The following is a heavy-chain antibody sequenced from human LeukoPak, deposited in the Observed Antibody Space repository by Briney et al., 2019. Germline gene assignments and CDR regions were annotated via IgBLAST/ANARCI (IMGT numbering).Heavy chain of an antibody. Sequence: SETLSLTCTVSGGSISSSSYYWGWIRQPPGKGLEWIGSIYYSGSTYYNPSLKSRVTISVDTSKNQFSLKLSSVTAADTAVYYCARPRGEARPHWFDPWGQGTLVTVSS. J-gene: IGHJ5*02. CDR2: IYYSGST. D-gene: IGHD6-6*01. CDR1: GGSISSSSYY. CDR3: ARPRGEARPHWFDP. V-gene: IGHV4-39*01.